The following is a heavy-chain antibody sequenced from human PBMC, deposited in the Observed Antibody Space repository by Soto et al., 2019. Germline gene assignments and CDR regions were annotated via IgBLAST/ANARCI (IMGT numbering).Heavy chain of an antibody. CDR3: AKVPNSGSYFYFDY. CDR2: ISGSGGNT. Sequence: EVQLLESGGGFVQPGGSLRLSCAASGFTFSSYAMGWVRQSPGGGLEWVSAISGSGGNTYYPDSVKGRFTISRDNSESXLYLXXNXXXAXXTALXYCAKVPNSGSYFYFDYWGLGTLVTVSS. J-gene: IGHJ4*02. D-gene: IGHD1-26*01. CDR1: GFTFSSYA. V-gene: IGHV3-23*01.